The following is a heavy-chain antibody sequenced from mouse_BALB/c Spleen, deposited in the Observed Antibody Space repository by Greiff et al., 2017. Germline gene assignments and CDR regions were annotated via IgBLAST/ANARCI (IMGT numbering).Heavy chain of an antibody. CDR3: ARGPLPHAMDY. CDR1: GYSFTGYF. CDR2: INPYNGDT. V-gene: IGHV1-37*01. Sequence: EVQLQQSGPELVKPGASVKISCKASGYSFTGYFMYWVKQSHGKSLEWIGRINPYNGDTFYNQKFKGKATLTVDKTSSTAHMELLSLTSEDTAVYYCARGPLPHAMDYWGQGTSVTVSS. J-gene: IGHJ4*01. D-gene: IGHD5-5*01.